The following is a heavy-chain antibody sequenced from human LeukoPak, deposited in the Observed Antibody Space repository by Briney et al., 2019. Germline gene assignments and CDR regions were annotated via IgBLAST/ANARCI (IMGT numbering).Heavy chain of an antibody. V-gene: IGHV3-20*04. J-gene: IGHJ4*02. CDR3: AKWGCSGSDCYPFDY. Sequence: GGSLRLSCAASGFTFDDYGMSWVRQAPGKGLEWVSGINWNGGSTGYADSVKGRFTISRDNAKNSLYLQMNSLRAEDTALYYCAKWGCSGSDCYPFDYWGQGTLVTVSS. D-gene: IGHD2-21*02. CDR1: GFTFDDYG. CDR2: INWNGGST.